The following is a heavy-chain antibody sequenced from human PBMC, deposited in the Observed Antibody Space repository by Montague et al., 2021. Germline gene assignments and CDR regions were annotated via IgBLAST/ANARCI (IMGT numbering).Heavy chain of an antibody. V-gene: IGHV3-7*01. D-gene: IGHD6-13*01. Sequence: LRLSCAASGITFDYYWMSWVRQAPGKGLEWVANINEDGSEKNYVDPVRGRFSISRDNTKNSLYLQMNSLRVEDTAVYYCARDRAAAGSWGHGTLVIVSS. CDR1: GITFDYYW. CDR2: INEDGSEK. J-gene: IGHJ5*01. CDR3: ARDRAAAGS.